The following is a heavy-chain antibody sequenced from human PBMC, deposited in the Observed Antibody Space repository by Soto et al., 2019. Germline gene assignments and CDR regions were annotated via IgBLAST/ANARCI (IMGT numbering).Heavy chain of an antibody. D-gene: IGHD6-25*01. CDR1: GGSITSSSHF. CDR3: AGQTFTIAAASYGRSNWFDP. J-gene: IGHJ5*02. V-gene: IGHV4-39*01. Sequence: PSETLSLTCTASGGSITSSSHFWGWVRQPPGKGLEWIGTIYFTGNTSYTPSLKSRLTMSIDTSKNEFSLRLNSVTAADTAVYYCAGQTFTIAAASYGRSNWFDPWGPGTLVTVSS. CDR2: IYFTGNT.